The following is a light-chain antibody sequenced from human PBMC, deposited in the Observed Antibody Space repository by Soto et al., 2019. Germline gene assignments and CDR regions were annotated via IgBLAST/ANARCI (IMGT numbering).Light chain of an antibody. CDR1: SSDVGVYKY. CDR2: DVS. V-gene: IGLV2-14*01. Sequence: QSVLTQPASVSGSPGQSIAISCTGTSSDVGVYKYVSWYQHHPGKAPKLIIYDVSARPSGVSDRFSGSKSGNTASLTISGLQGEDEADYYCSSNITTNTVIFGGGTQLTVL. J-gene: IGLJ2*01. CDR3: SSNITTNTVI.